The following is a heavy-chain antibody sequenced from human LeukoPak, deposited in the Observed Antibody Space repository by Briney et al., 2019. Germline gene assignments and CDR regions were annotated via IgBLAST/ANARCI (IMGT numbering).Heavy chain of an antibody. Sequence: SETLSLTCTVSGGSISIYYWNWIRQPAGKGMEWIGRIFTSGITNYNPSLKSRVTMSVDTSKNQFSLNLSSVIAADTAIYYCARETSGTYYNPLGYMDVWGKGTTVTVSS. CDR1: GGSISIYY. CDR3: ARETSGTYYNPLGYMDV. V-gene: IGHV4-4*07. CDR2: IFTSGIT. D-gene: IGHD3-10*01. J-gene: IGHJ6*03.